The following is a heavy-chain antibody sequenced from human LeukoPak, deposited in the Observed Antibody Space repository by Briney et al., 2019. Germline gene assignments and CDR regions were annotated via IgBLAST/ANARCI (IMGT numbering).Heavy chain of an antibody. CDR1: GFTFSSFW. CDR2: IKQDGSEK. D-gene: IGHD1-1*01. Sequence: PGGSLRLSCATSGFTFSSFWLTWVRQAPGKGLEWVASIKQDGSEKQYGDFVEGRFTISRDNAKNSMSLQMNSLRAEDTALYYCARDAGQREDIWGQGTMVTVSS. V-gene: IGHV3-7*01. CDR3: ARDAGQREDI. J-gene: IGHJ3*02.